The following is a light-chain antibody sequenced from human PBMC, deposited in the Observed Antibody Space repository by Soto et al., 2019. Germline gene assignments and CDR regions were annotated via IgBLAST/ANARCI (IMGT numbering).Light chain of an antibody. Sequence: EIVLTQSPGTLSLSPGEGATLSCRASQTVGSNYLAWYQQRPGQAPRLLIYGTSSRAAGIPDRFSGSGSGTDFTLTISRLEPEDFAVYYCQQYGSSPFTFGQGTKV. CDR2: GTS. CDR1: QTVGSNY. CDR3: QQYGSSPFT. J-gene: IGKJ2*01. V-gene: IGKV3-20*01.